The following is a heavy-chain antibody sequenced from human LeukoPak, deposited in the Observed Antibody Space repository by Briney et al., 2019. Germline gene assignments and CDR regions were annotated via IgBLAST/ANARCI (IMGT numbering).Heavy chain of an antibody. V-gene: IGHV1-18*01. D-gene: IGHD4-17*01. CDR3: ARVKSYGDYVVDAFDI. CDR2: ISAYNGNT. CDR1: GYTFTSYG. J-gene: IGHJ3*02. Sequence: REASVKVSCKASGYTFTSYGISWVRQAPGQGLEWMGWISAYNGNTNYAQKLQGRVTMTTDTSTSTAYMELRSLRSDDTAVYYCARVKSYGDYVVDAFDIWGQGTMVTVSS.